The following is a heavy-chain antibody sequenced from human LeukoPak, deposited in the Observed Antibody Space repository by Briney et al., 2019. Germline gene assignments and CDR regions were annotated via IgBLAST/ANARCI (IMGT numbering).Heavy chain of an antibody. CDR1: GFTFSSYA. V-gene: IGHV3-30-3*01. CDR3: ASPLTHGSYPFDY. CDR2: ISYDGSNK. J-gene: IGHJ4*02. Sequence: GRSLRLSCAASGFTFSSYAMHWVRQAPGKGLEWVAVISYDGSNKYYADSVKGRFTISRDNSKNTLYLQMNSLRAEDTAVYYCASPLTHGSYPFDYWGQGTLVTVSS. D-gene: IGHD1-26*01.